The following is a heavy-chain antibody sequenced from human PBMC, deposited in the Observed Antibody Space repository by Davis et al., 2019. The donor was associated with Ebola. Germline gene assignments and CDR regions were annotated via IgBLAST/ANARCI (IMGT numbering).Heavy chain of an antibody. CDR3: ALFITIFGVVSDY. V-gene: IGHV2-70*04. D-gene: IGHD3-3*01. Sequence: SGPTPVKPTQTLTLTCTFSGFSLSTSGMRVSWIRQPPGKALEWPARIDWDDDKFYSTSLKTRLTISKDTSKNQVVLTMTNMDPVDTATYYCALFITIFGVVSDYWGQGTLVTVSS. CDR1: GFSLSTSGMR. CDR2: IDWDDDK. J-gene: IGHJ4*02.